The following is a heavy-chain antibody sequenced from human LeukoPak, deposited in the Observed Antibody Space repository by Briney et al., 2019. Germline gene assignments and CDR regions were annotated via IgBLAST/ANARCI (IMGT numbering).Heavy chain of an antibody. Sequence: SETLSLTCTVSGGSISSYYWSWIRQPPGKGLEWIGYIYYSGSTNYNPSLKSRVTVSVDTSKNQFSLKLSSVTAADTAVYYCARGVGGRLRFKGAAFDIWGQGTMVTVSS. D-gene: IGHD3-3*01. CDR3: ARGVGGRLRFKGAAFDI. V-gene: IGHV4-59*01. CDR1: GGSISSYY. CDR2: IYYSGST. J-gene: IGHJ3*02.